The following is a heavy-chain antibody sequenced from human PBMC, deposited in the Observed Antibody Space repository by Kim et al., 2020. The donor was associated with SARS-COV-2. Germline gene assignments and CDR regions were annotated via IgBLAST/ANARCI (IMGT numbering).Heavy chain of an antibody. Sequence: ASVKVSCKASGYTFTSYAMHWVRQAPGQRLEWMGWINAGNGNTKYSQKFQGRVTITRDTSASTAYMELSSLRSEDTAVYYCACGSKLWELFDYWGQGTLVTVSS. V-gene: IGHV1-3*01. D-gene: IGHD5-18*01. CDR3: ACGSKLWELFDY. CDR2: INAGNGNT. J-gene: IGHJ4*02. CDR1: GYTFTSYA.